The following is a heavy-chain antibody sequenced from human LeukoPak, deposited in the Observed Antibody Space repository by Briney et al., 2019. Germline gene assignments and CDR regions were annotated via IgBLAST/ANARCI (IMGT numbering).Heavy chain of an antibody. CDR1: GITFGNNW. CDR2: INSDGGGA. Sequence: GGSLRLSCAASGITFGNNWMHWVRQGPGKGLVWISRINSDGGGAIYADSVKGRFTVSRDNAKNTLYLQMNSLRAEDTAVYYCARDVPHNWFDTWGQGTLVTVTS. J-gene: IGHJ5*02. V-gene: IGHV3-74*01. CDR3: ARDVPHNWFDT.